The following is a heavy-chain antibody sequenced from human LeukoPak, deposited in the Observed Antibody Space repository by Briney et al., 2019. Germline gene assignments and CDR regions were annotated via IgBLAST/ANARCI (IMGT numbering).Heavy chain of an antibody. D-gene: IGHD2-2*01. J-gene: IGHJ3*02. CDR1: GYSFTSYW. V-gene: IGHV5-51*01. CDR3: ARHSFLGYCSTTSCRTPFDI. CDR2: IYPGDSDT. Sequence: GESLKISCKGSGYSFTSYWIGWVRQMPGKGLEWMGIIYPGDSDTRYSPSFQGQVTISADKSINTVYLQWSSLEASDTAVYYCARHSFLGYCSTTSCRTPFDIWGQGTIATISS.